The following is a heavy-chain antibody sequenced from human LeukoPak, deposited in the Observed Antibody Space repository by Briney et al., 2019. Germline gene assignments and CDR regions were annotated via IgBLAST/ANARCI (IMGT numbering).Heavy chain of an antibody. D-gene: IGHD1-1*01. V-gene: IGHV3-74*01. CDR3: AREILEPGKTHEY. CDR2: INNDGTAT. Sequence: GGSLRLSCAASGFTFSAYWMPWVRQVPGKGLVWVSRINNDGTATFFADSVKGRFTISRDNAKNTLYLQMDSLRAEDTAMYYCAREILEPGKTHEYWGQGTLVTVSS. J-gene: IGHJ4*02. CDR1: GFTFSAYW.